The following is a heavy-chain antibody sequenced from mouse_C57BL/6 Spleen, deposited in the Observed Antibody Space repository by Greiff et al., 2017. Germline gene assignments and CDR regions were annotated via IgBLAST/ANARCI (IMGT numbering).Heavy chain of an antibody. CDR2: IYPGDGDT. V-gene: IGHV1-80*01. Sequence: QVQLQQSGAELVKPGASVKISCKASGYAFSSYWMNWVKQRPGKGLEWIGQIYPGDGDTNYNGKFKGKATLTADKSSSTAYMQLSSLTSEDSAVYFCARWGITTVVEPFDYWGQGTTLTVSS. J-gene: IGHJ2*01. CDR3: ARWGITTVVEPFDY. CDR1: GYAFSSYW. D-gene: IGHD1-1*01.